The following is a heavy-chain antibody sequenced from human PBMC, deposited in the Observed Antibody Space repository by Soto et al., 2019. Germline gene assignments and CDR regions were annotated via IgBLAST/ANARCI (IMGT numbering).Heavy chain of an antibody. D-gene: IGHD2-15*01. CDR2: MYYSVST. CDR1: GGSISNYY. V-gene: IGHV4-59*08. J-gene: IGHJ5*02. CDR3: SSLGGGGSSPNWFDP. Sequence: SETLSLTCTVSGGSISNYYWSWIRQPPGKGLEWIGYMYYSVSTNYNPSLKSRVTISVDTSKNQFSLKLSSVTAADTAVYYCSSLGGGGSSPNWFDPWGQGLLVTVSS.